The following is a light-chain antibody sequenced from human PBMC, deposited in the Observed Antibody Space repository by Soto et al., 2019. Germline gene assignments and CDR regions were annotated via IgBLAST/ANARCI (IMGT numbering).Light chain of an antibody. CDR1: QSVSSSY. CDR2: GAS. V-gene: IGKV3-20*01. J-gene: IGKJ1*01. Sequence: EIVLTQSQSTLSLSPGERASLSCRASQSVSSSYLAWYQHKPGQAPRLLIYGASSRATGIPDRFSGSGSGTDFTLTISRLEPEDFAVYYCQQYGSSSWTFGQGTKVDVK. CDR3: QQYGSSSWT.